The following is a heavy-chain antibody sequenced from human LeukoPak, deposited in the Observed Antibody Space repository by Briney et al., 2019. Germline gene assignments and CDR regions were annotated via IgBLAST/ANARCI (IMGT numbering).Heavy chain of an antibody. J-gene: IGHJ2*01. V-gene: IGHV1-46*01. CDR3: ARDREQLALGDWYFDL. D-gene: IGHD6-6*01. CDR2: INPSGGST. CDR1: GYTFTSYY. Sequence: ASVKVSCKASGYTFTSYYMHWVRQAPGQGLEWMGLINPSGGSTSYAQKFQGRVTMTRDTSTSTVYMELSSLRSEDTAVCYCARDREQLALGDWYFDLWGRGTLVTVSS.